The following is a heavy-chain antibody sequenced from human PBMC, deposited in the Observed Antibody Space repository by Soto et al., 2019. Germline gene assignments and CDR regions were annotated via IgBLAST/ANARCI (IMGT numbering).Heavy chain of an antibody. CDR3: AKALSGWYYEYYYYMDV. V-gene: IGHV3-23*01. D-gene: IGHD6-19*01. CDR2: ISGSGGST. CDR1: GFTFSTYA. Sequence: PGGSLRLSCAASGFTFSTYAMSWVRQAPGKGLEWVSTISGSGGSTYYADSVKGRFTISRDNSKNTLCLQMNSLRAEDSAVFYCAKALSGWYYEYYYYMDVWGKGTTVPVSS. J-gene: IGHJ6*03.